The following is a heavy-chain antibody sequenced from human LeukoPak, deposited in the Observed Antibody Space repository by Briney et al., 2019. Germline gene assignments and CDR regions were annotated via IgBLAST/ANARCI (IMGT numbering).Heavy chain of an antibody. D-gene: IGHD4-23*01. CDR3: ATAPGYGAHSAYFDY. J-gene: IGHJ4*02. Sequence: GGSLRLSCAASGFTFSSYAMSWVRQAPGKGLEWVSAISGSGGSTYYADSVKGRCTISRDNSKSTLYLQMNSLRDEDTAVYYCATAPGYGAHSAYFDYWGQGTLVTVSS. CDR2: ISGSGGST. V-gene: IGHV3-23*01. CDR1: GFTFSSYA.